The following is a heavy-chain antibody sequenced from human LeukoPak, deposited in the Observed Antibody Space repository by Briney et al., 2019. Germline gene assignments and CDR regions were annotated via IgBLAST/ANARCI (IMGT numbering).Heavy chain of an antibody. CDR1: GFTFSKYG. CDR2: VRDDDINK. J-gene: IGHJ4*02. V-gene: IGHV3-30*02. CDR3: AIESSYSRIDY. Sequence: PGGSLRLSCAASGFTFSKYGMHWVRQAPGKGLEWVAFVRDDDINKYYVDSVKGRFTISRDNSKNTLYLHMNSLRPEDTAVYYCAIESSYSRIDYWGQGTLVTVSS. D-gene: IGHD2-15*01.